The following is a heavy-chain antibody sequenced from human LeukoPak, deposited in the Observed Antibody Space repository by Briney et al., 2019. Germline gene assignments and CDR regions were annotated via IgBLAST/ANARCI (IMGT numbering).Heavy chain of an antibody. CDR1: GGSISSYY. Sequence: SETLSLTCTVSGGSISSYYWSWIRQPPGKGLEWIGYIYYSGSTNYNPSLKSPVTISVDTSKNQFSLKLSSVTAADTAVYYCARDRGIAARPGYYGMDVWGQGTTVTVSS. CDR3: ARDRGIAARPGYYGMDV. V-gene: IGHV4-59*01. CDR2: IYYSGST. D-gene: IGHD6-6*01. J-gene: IGHJ6*02.